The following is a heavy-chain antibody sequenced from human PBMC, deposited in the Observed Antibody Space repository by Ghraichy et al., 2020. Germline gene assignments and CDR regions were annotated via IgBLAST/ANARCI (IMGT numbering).Heavy chain of an antibody. CDR3: ARLGIPTYYDFWSGYPDNWFDP. CDR2: IYYSGST. V-gene: IGHV4-59*08. Sequence: SETLSLTCTVSGGSISSYYWSWIRQPPGKGLEWIGYIYYSGSTNYNPSLKSRVTISVDTSKNQFSLKLSSVTAADTAVYYCARLGIPTYYDFWSGYPDNWFDPWGQGTLVTVSS. CDR1: GGSISSYY. J-gene: IGHJ5*02. D-gene: IGHD3-3*01.